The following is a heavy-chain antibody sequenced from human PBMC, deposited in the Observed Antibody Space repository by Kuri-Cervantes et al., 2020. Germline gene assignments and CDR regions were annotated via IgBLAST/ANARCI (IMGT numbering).Heavy chain of an antibody. D-gene: IGHD6-19*01. CDR2: IIPIFGTP. CDR1: GGALSSYA. CDR3: ARGFSGRFSPIDY. Sequence: SVKVSCKASGGALSSYAINWVRQAPGQGLEWMGGIIPIFGTPTYAQKFQGRVTISADKSTTTAYMELNSLRSEDTAVYYCARGFSGRFSPIDYWGQGTLVTVSS. J-gene: IGHJ4*02. V-gene: IGHV1-69*06.